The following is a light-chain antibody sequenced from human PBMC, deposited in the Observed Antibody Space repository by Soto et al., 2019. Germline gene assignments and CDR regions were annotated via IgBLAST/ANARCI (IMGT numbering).Light chain of an antibody. Sequence: EIVLTQSPGTLSLSPGERATLSCRASQSVSSSYLAWYQQKPGQAPRLLIYGASSRATGIPDRFSGSGSGREFTLTISSLQPDDFATYYCQQYYDYPWTFGQGTKVDIK. CDR3: QQYYDYPWT. J-gene: IGKJ1*01. CDR2: GAS. CDR1: QSVSSSY. V-gene: IGKV3-20*01.